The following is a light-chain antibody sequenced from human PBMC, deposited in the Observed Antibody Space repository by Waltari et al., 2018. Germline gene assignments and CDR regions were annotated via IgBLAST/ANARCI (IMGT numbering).Light chain of an antibody. CDR2: GTT. Sequence: DIVLTQSPGTLSLSPGERATLSCRASQTVGSSYFVWYQQKPCQAPRLVIDGTTRRATGIQARFSVQGSGTAFTHTIRRLEPEEVAVYDCQQYYSSPVTFGQATRLEIK. CDR3: QQYYSSPVT. CDR1: QTVGSSY. J-gene: IGKJ5*01. V-gene: IGKV3-20*01.